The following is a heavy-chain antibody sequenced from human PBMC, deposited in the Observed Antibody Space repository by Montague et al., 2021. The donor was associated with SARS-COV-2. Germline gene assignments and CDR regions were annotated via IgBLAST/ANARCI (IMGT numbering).Heavy chain of an antibody. CDR3: ARTRLDYNDYVFDY. V-gene: IGHV4-59*11. J-gene: IGHJ4*02. CDR1: GGSIRSHY. CDR2: IYYSGTT. D-gene: IGHD4-11*01. Sequence: SETLSLTCSVSGGSIRSHYWSWIRRPPGKGLEWIGYIYYSGTTNXNPSLKSRVTISVDTSKNQFSLKLSSVTAADTAVFYCARTRLDYNDYVFDYWGQGILVTVSS.